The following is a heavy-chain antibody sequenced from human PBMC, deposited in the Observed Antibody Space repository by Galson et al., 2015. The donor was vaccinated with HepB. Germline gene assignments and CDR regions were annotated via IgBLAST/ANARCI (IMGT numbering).Heavy chain of an antibody. V-gene: IGHV3-7*01. CDR2: IKQDGSEK. Sequence: SLRLSCADSGFTFSSYWMSWVRQAPGKGLEWVANIKQDGSEKYYVDSVKGRFTISRDNAKNSLYLQMNSLRAEDTAVYYCARVKQWLATDAFDIWGQGTMVTV. D-gene: IGHD6-19*01. CDR1: GFTFSSYW. CDR3: ARVKQWLATDAFDI. J-gene: IGHJ3*02.